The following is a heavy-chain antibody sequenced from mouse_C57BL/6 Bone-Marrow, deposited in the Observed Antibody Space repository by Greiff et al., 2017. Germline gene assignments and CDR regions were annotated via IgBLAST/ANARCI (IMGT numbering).Heavy chain of an antibody. CDR2: ILPSIGRT. Sequence: QVQLQQSGSELRSPGSSVKLSCKDFDSEVFPIAYMSWVRQKPGHGFEWIGGILPSIGRTIYGEKFEDKATLDADTLSNTAYLELNSLTSEDSAIYYCARLGGDTTVVERDYYAMDYWGQGTSVTVSS. D-gene: IGHD1-1*01. CDR3: ARLGGDTTVVERDYYAMDY. CDR1: DSEVFPIAY. V-gene: IGHV15-2*01. J-gene: IGHJ4*01.